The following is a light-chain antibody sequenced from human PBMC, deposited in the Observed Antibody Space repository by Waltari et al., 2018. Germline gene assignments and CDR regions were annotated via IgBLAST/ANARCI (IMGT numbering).Light chain of an antibody. J-gene: IGLJ2*01. Sequence: QSALTQPASVSGSPGQSITISCTGTSSDVGGYDYVSWYQQHPGKAPKLMIYDVSNRPSGFSNRFSGSKSGNTASLTISGLQADDEADYYCGSYTSSITLVFGGGTKLTVL. CDR1: SSDVGGYDY. CDR3: GSYTSSITLV. CDR2: DVS. V-gene: IGLV2-14*03.